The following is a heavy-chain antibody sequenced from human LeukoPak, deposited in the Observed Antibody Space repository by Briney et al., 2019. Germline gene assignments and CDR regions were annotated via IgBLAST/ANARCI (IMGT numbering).Heavy chain of an antibody. CDR3: TRVGTGTPHFDY. CDR1: GLDFSGYA. D-gene: IGHD1-1*01. Sequence: GGSLRLSCAASGLDFSGYALHWVRQAPGQGLERVAVISNDGINKYYADSVKGRFTISRDNSKNTLYLQMNSLRLEDTAIYYRTRVGTGTPHFDYWGQGTLVTVSS. CDR2: ISNDGINK. J-gene: IGHJ4*02. V-gene: IGHV3-30*04.